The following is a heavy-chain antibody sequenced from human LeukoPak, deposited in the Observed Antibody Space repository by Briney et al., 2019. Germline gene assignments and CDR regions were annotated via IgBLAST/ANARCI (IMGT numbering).Heavy chain of an antibody. J-gene: IGHJ3*02. CDR1: GYTFTSYG. D-gene: IGHD3-22*01. CDR2: TSAYNGNT. V-gene: IGHV1-18*01. Sequence: VASVKVSCKASGYTFTSYGISWVRQAPGQGLEWMGWTSAYNGNTNYAQKLQGGVTMTTDTSTSTAYMELRSLRSDDTAVYYCARDSPYYYDSSGPGAFDIWGQGTMVTVSS. CDR3: ARDSPYYYDSSGPGAFDI.